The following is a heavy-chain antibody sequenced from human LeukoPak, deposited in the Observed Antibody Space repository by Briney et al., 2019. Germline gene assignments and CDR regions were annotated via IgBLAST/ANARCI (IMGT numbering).Heavy chain of an antibody. Sequence: SETLSLTCTVSGGSISSYYWSWIRQPPGKGLEWIGHIYTSGSTNYNPSLKSRVTMSVDTSKNQFSLKLSSVTAADTAVYYCARVFWSGYLDYWGQGTLVTVSS. V-gene: IGHV4-4*07. CDR3: ARVFWSGYLDY. CDR1: GGSISSYY. CDR2: IYTSGST. D-gene: IGHD3-3*01. J-gene: IGHJ4*02.